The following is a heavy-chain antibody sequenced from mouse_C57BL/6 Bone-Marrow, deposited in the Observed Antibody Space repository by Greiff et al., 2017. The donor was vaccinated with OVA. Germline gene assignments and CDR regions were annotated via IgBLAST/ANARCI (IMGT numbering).Heavy chain of an antibody. CDR2: IDPETGGT. CDR3: TRGATTVGGAY. V-gene: IGHV1-15*01. D-gene: IGHD1-1*01. CDR1: GYTFTDYE. J-gene: IGHJ3*01. Sequence: QVQLQQSGAELVRPGASVTLSCKASGYTFTDYEMHWVKQTPVHGLEWIGAIDPETGGTAYNQKFKGQAILTADKSSSTAYMELRSLTSEDSAVYYCTRGATTVGGAYWGQGTLVTVSA.